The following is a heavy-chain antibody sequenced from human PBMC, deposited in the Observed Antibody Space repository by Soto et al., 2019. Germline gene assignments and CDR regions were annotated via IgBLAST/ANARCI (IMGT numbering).Heavy chain of an antibody. CDR3: ARPLIRPHSGYYIGY. V-gene: IGHV3-21*01. Sequence: GGSLRLSCAASGFTFSSYSMNWVRQAPGKGLEWVSSISSSSSYIYYADSVKGRFTISRDNAKNSLYLQMNSLRAEDTAVYYCARPLIRPHSGYYIGYWGQGTLVTVSS. CDR2: ISSSSSYI. CDR1: GFTFSSYS. J-gene: IGHJ4*02. D-gene: IGHD3-3*01.